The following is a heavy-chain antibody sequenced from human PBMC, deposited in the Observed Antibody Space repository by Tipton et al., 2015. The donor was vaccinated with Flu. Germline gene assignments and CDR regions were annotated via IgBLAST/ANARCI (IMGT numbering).Heavy chain of an antibody. CDR3: AKDEVQQWLVRAFDI. Sequence: SLRLSCAASGFTFSSYGMHWVRQTPGKGLEWVAVISYDGSNKYYADSVKGRFTISRDNSKNTLYLQMNSLRAEDTAVYYCAKDEVQQWLVRAFDIWAKGQWSPSLQ. CDR2: ISYDGSNK. J-gene: IGHJ3*02. D-gene: IGHD6-19*01. CDR1: GFTFSSYG. V-gene: IGHV3-30*18.